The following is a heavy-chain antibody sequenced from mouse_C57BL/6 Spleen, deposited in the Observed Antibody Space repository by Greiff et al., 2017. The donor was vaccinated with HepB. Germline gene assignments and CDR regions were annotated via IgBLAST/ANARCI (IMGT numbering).Heavy chain of an antibody. Sequence: EVMLVESGEGLVKPGGSLKLSCAASGFTFSSYAMSWVRQTPEKRLEWVAYISSGGDYIYYADTVKGRFTISRDNARNTLYLQLSRLKSEDTAMYYCTREGDYYGRGWYFGVWGTVTTVTVSS. J-gene: IGHJ1*03. CDR3: TREGDYYGRGWYFGV. D-gene: IGHD1-1*01. CDR2: ISSGGDYI. V-gene: IGHV5-9-1*02. CDR1: GFTFSSYA.